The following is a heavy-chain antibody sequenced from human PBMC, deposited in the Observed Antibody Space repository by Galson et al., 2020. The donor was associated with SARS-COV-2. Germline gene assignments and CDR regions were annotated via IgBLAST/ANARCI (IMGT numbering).Heavy chain of an antibody. CDR1: GFTFSDYF. Sequence: GESLKISCAASGFTFSDYFLDWVRQAPEKGLEWVGRSRNKGNVYTTEYAASVKGRFTISRDDSKRSLYLHMNSLKTDDTAVYYCARGGYNLWSSYSGGMDVWGQGTTVTVSS. J-gene: IGHJ6*02. V-gene: IGHV3-72*01. CDR3: ARGGYNLWSSYSGGMDV. CDR2: SRNKGNVYTT. D-gene: IGHD3-3*01.